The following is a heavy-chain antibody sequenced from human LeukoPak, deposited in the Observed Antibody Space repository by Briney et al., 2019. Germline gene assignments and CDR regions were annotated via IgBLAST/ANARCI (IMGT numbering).Heavy chain of an antibody. Sequence: GGSLRLSCAASGFTFSSYSMNWVRQAPGKGLEWVSSISSSSSYIYYADSVKGRFTISRDNAKNSLYLQMNSLRAEDTAVYYCATSPRGYSGYALLYWGQGTLVTVSS. J-gene: IGHJ4*02. D-gene: IGHD5-12*01. CDR3: ATSPRGYSGYALLY. CDR1: GFTFSSYS. CDR2: ISSSSSYI. V-gene: IGHV3-21*01.